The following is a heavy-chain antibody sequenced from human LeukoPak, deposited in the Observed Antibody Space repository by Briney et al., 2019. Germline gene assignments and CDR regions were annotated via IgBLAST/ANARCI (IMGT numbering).Heavy chain of an antibody. CDR3: TKPRAVAASGAFDI. V-gene: IGHV3-23*01. CDR2: ISGSGSST. Sequence: PGGSLRLSCAASGFTFSSYAMSWVRQAPGKGLEWVSTISGSGSSTYYADSVKGRFTISRDNAKNSLYLQMNSLRAEDTAVYYCTKPRAVAASGAFDIWGQGTMVTVSS. CDR1: GFTFSSYA. D-gene: IGHD6-19*01. J-gene: IGHJ3*02.